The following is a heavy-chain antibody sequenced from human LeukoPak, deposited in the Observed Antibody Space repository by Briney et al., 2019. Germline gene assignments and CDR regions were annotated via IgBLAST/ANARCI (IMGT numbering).Heavy chain of an antibody. D-gene: IGHD6-13*01. CDR3: ARDLGSRGSSSWYPYYYYYYGMDV. CDR1: GFTFSSYA. J-gene: IGHJ6*02. Sequence: PGGSLRLSCAASGFTFSSYAMHWVRQAPGKGLEWVAVISYDGSNKYYADSVKGRFTISRDNSKNTLYLQMNSLRAEDTAVYYCARDLGSRGSSSWYPYYYYYYGMDVWGQGTTVTVSS. V-gene: IGHV3-30-3*01. CDR2: ISYDGSNK.